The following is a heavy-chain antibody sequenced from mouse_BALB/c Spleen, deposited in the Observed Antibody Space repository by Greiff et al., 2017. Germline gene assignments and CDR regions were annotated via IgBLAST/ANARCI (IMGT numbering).Heavy chain of an antibody. CDR3: ARGITTGYYFDY. J-gene: IGHJ2*01. Sequence: VQLQQPGAELVKPGASVKLSCKASGYTFTSYWMHWVKQRPGQGLEWIGEINPSNGRTNYNEKFKSKATLTVDKSSSTAYMQLSSLTSEDSAVYYCARGITTGYYFDYWGQGTTLTVSS. CDR1: GYTFTSYW. D-gene: IGHD2-4*01. CDR2: INPSNGRT. V-gene: IGHV1S81*02.